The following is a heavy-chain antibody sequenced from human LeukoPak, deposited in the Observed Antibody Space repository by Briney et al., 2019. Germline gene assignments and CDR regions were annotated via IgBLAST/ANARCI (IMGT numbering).Heavy chain of an antibody. J-gene: IGHJ4*02. D-gene: IGHD6-6*01. V-gene: IGHV4-39*01. CDR2: IYYSGST. Sequence: SETLSLTCTVSGGSISSSSYYWGWIRKPPGKGLECIGSIYYSGSTYYNPSLKSRVTISVDRTKNQFSLKLSSVTAADTAVYYCASSGSSPDNDYWGQGTLVTVSS. CDR3: ASSGSSPDNDY. CDR1: GGSISSSSYY.